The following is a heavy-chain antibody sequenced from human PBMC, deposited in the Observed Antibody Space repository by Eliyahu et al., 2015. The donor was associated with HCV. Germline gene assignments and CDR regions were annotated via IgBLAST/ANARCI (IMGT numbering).Heavy chain of an antibody. Sequence: EVQLLESGGGLVQPGGSLRLSXAASGXTXXSYAMXWVRQAPGKGLEWGSGSGDSGGSTYYADSVKGRFTISRDNSKNTLYLQMNSLRAEDTAVYYCLRYSSATYLDYYYGMDVWXQGTTVTVSS. CDR2: SGDSGGST. CDR1: GXTXXSYA. CDR3: LRYSSATYLDYYYGMDV. D-gene: IGHD6-19*01. J-gene: IGHJ6*02. V-gene: IGHV3-23*01.